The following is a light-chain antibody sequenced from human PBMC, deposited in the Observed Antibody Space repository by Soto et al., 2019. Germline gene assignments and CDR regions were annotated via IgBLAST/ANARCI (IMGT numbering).Light chain of an antibody. CDR1: QSVSSY. CDR2: DAS. Sequence: EIVLTQSPATLSLSPGERATLSCRASQSVSSYLAWYQQKPGQAPRLLIYDASSRATGIPDRFSGSGSGTDFSLTISRLEPEDFAVYYCLQYGTSPRTFGQGTKVDIK. V-gene: IGKV3-20*01. J-gene: IGKJ1*01. CDR3: LQYGTSPRT.